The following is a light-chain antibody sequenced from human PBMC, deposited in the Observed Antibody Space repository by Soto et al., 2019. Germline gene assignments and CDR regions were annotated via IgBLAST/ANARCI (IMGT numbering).Light chain of an antibody. CDR3: HQRQSWPRT. CDR1: QAVNTR. CDR2: LAS. Sequence: EIVLTQSPATLSSFPRDRVTLSCRASQAVNTRLAWYQHKPGQAPRLLIYLASNRAAGVPARFSGSGSGTDFTLTINDVDPEDFAVNYCHQRQSWPRTFGQGTTVDIK. V-gene: IGKV3-11*01. J-gene: IGKJ1*01.